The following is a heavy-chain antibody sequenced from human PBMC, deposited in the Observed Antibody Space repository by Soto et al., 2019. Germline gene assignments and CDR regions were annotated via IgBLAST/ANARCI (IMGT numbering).Heavy chain of an antibody. Sequence: GGSLRLSCAASGFTFSSYDMHWVRQATGKGLEWVSAIGTAGDTYYPGSVKGRFTISRENAKNSLYLQMNSLRAGDTAVYYCARGAVTTFDAARVGHYYYMDVWGKGTTVTVSS. J-gene: IGHJ6*03. CDR1: GFTFSSYD. V-gene: IGHV3-13*01. CDR2: IGTAGDT. CDR3: ARGAVTTFDAARVGHYYYMDV. D-gene: IGHD4-4*01.